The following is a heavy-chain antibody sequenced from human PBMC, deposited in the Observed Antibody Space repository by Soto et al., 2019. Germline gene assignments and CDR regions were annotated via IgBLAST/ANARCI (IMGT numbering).Heavy chain of an antibody. V-gene: IGHV4-4*02. CDR2: IYHSGST. J-gene: IGHJ5*02. Sequence: QVQLQESGPGLVKPSGTLSLTCAVSSGSISSSNWWSWVRQPPGKGLEWIGEIYHSGSTNYNPSLTSRVTIAVDKSKNQFSLKLSSVTAADTAVYYCARYTTVTTGGGYWFDPWGQGTLVTVSS. CDR1: SGSISSSNW. D-gene: IGHD4-17*01. CDR3: ARYTTVTTGGGYWFDP.